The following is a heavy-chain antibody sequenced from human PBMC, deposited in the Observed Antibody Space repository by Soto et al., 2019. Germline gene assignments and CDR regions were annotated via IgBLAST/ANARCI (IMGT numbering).Heavy chain of an antibody. CDR1: GYSISSSNW. V-gene: IGHV4-28*03. D-gene: IGHD2-2*01. CDR3: ARVPDY. Sequence: TSETLSLTCAVSGYSISSSNWWGWIRQPPGKGLEWIGYIYYSGTTYYNPSLKSRVTISIDRSKNQFSLKLSSVTAADTAVYYCARVPDYWGQGILVTVSS. J-gene: IGHJ4*02. CDR2: IYYSGTT.